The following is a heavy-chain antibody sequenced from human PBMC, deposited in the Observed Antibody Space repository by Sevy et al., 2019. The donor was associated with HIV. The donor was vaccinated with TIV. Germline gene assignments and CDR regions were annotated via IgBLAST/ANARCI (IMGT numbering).Heavy chain of an antibody. J-gene: IGHJ4*02. CDR3: TTDREYGDYKGGFDS. D-gene: IGHD4-17*01. V-gene: IGHV3-15*01. CDR1: GFTFTNAW. Sequence: GGSPRLSCVASGFTFTNAWMGWVRQAPGKGLEWVGRIRSNTDGGTRDYAAPLKGRFTISRDDSKNTLYLQMNILKSADTAVYYCTTDREYGDYKGGFDSWGQGTLVTVSS. CDR2: IRSNTDGGTR.